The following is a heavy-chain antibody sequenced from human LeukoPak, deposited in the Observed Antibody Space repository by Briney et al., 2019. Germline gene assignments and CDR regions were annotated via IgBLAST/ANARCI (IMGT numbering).Heavy chain of an antibody. V-gene: IGHV3-21*01. CDR1: GFTFSSYS. CDR3: ARDLSTPDYDSSGYYFDY. D-gene: IGHD3-22*01. Sequence: GGPLRLSCAASGFTFSSYSMNWVRQAPGKGLEWVSSISSSSSYIYYADSVKGRFTISRDNAKNSLYLQMNSLRAEDTAVYYCARDLSTPDYDSSGYYFDYWGQGTLVTVSS. J-gene: IGHJ4*02. CDR2: ISSSSSYI.